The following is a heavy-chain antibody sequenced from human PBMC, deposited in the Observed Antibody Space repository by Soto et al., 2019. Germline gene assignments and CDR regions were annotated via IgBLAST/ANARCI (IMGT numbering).Heavy chain of an antibody. J-gene: IGHJ4*02. Sequence: PGGSLRLSCAASGFTFSSYGMHWVRQAPGKGLEWVAVISYDGSNKYYADSVKGRFTISRDNSKNTLYLQMNSLRAEDTAVYYCAKDLGSGWYGGDYWGQGTLVTVSS. D-gene: IGHD6-19*01. CDR2: ISYDGSNK. CDR3: AKDLGSGWYGGDY. V-gene: IGHV3-30*18. CDR1: GFTFSSYG.